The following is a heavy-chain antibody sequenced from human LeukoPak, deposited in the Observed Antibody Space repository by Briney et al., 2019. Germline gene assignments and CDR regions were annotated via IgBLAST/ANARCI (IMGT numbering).Heavy chain of an antibody. CDR1: GFAFSRYS. V-gene: IGHV3-48*01. D-gene: IGHD3-10*01. J-gene: IGHJ3*02. CDR2: ISSTSDTI. CDR3: AREGTDAFDI. Sequence: GGSLRLSCAGSGFAFSRYSMNWVRQAPGRGLEWISFISSTSDTIYYADSVKGRFTISRDNARDSLYLQMNNLRAEDTAVYYCAREGTDAFDIWGQGTMVTVSS.